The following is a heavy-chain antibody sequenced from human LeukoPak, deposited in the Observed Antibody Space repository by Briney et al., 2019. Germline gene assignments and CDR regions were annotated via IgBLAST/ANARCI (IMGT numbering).Heavy chain of an antibody. CDR1: GYTFTSYG. J-gene: IGHJ4*02. CDR3: AREGLRYFDWAQFDY. CDR2: ISAYNGNT. D-gene: IGHD3-9*01. Sequence: ASVKVSCKASGYTFTSYGISWVRQAPGQGLERMGWISAYNGNTNYAQKLQGRVTMPTDTSTSTAYMELRSLRSDDTAVYYCAREGLRYFDWAQFDYWGQGTLVTVSS. V-gene: IGHV1-18*01.